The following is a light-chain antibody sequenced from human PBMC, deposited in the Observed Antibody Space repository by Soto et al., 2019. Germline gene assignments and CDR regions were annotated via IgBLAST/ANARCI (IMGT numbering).Light chain of an antibody. CDR2: GVS. CDR1: ESLRYF. V-gene: IGKV3-15*01. Sequence: EIVLTQSPATLSVSPGERVTLSCRSSESLRYFLAWYQHKPGQSPRLLIYGVSTRVAGVPSRFSGGGSATDLTLTISSLQSEDFAVYYCQSYNDWPFAFGQGTKLDI. J-gene: IGKJ2*01. CDR3: QSYNDWPFA.